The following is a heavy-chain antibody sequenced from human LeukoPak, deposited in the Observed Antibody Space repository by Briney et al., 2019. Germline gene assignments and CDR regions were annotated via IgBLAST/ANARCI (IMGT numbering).Heavy chain of an antibody. CDR1: GDSITSHNW. Sequence: SETLSLTCAVSGDSITSHNWWSWVRQSPGKGLEWIGEIYHSGTTNYSPSLRSRVTISVDKSKNQLSLKLTSVTAADTAVYFCASCLFVYYYFAQWGQGTLVTVSS. CDR2: IYHSGTT. J-gene: IGHJ4*02. CDR3: ASCLFVYYYFAQ. V-gene: IGHV4-4*02. D-gene: IGHD5/OR15-5a*01.